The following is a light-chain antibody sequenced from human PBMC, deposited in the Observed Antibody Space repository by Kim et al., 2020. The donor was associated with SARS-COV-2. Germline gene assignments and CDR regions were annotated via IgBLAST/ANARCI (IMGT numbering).Light chain of an antibody. CDR2: DAI. CDR1: QDIRSV. V-gene: IGKV1-17*01. CDR3: LQHRSFPYT. J-gene: IGKJ2*01. Sequence: DIQMTQSPSSLSASVGDRVTITCRASQDIRSVLGWFQQKPGKAPKRLIYDAISLESGVPSRFSGSGSGTEFTLTINSLRPEDFTTYFCLQHRSFPYTFGRGTKLEI.